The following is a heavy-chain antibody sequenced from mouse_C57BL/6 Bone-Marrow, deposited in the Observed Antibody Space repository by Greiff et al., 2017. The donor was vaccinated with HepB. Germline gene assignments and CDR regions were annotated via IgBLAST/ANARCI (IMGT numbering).Heavy chain of an antibody. CDR3: TKGTTVVAYYFDY. Sequence: VQLQQSGAELVRPGASVKLSCTASGFNIKDYYMHWVKQRPEQGLEWIGRIDPEDGDTEYAPKFQGKATMTADTSSNTAYLQLSSLTSEDTAVYYCTKGTTVVAYYFDYWGQGTTLTVSS. CDR2: IDPEDGDT. CDR1: GFNIKDYY. J-gene: IGHJ2*01. V-gene: IGHV14-1*01. D-gene: IGHD1-1*01.